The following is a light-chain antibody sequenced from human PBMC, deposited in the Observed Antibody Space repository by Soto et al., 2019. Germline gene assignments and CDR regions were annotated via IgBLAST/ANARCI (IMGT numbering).Light chain of an antibody. V-gene: IGLV3-21*02. CDR2: NDR. CDR1: NIGSTS. CDR3: QVWDTSSDHRGV. Sequence: SYELTQPPSMSVAPGQTARITCGGNNIGSTSVHWYQQKPGQAPVVVVHNDRDRPSGIPERFSGSSSGNTATLTISRVEEGDEADYYCQVWDTSSDHRGVFGGGTQLTVL. J-gene: IGLJ3*02.